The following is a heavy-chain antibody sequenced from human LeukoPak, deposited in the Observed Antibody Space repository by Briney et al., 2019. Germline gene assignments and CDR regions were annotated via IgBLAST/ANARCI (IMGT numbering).Heavy chain of an antibody. J-gene: IGHJ6*02. Sequence: GGSLRLSCAASGFTFSSYSMNWVRQAPGKGLEWVSSISSSSSYIYYADSVKGRFTISRDNAKNSLYLQMNSLRAEDTAVYYCARVVFGVVIISYYGMDVWGQGTTVTASS. CDR1: GFTFSSYS. V-gene: IGHV3-21*01. D-gene: IGHD3-3*01. CDR2: ISSSSSYI. CDR3: ARVVFGVVIISYYGMDV.